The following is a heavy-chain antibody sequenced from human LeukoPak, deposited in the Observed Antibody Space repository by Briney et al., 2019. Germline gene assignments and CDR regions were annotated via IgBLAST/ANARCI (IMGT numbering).Heavy chain of an antibody. CDR2: IIPIFGTA. V-gene: IGHV1-69*05. CDR3: ARDLGGDWNYNNWFDP. J-gene: IGHJ5*02. D-gene: IGHD1-7*01. Sequence: GASVKVSCKASGGTFSSYAISWVRQAPGQGLEWMGGIIPIFGTANYAQKFQGRVTITTDESTSTAYMELSSLRSEDTAVYYCARDLGGDWNYNNWFDPWGQGTLVTVSS. CDR1: GGTFSSYA.